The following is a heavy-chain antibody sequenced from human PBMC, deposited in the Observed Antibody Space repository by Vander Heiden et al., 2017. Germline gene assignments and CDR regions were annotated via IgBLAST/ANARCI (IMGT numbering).Heavy chain of an antibody. CDR1: GYTFRTYW. CDR3: ARLSANYYGTDWHFDL. D-gene: IGHD1-26*01. J-gene: IGHJ2*01. V-gene: IGHV5-10-1*03. CDR2: IDPSDSYT. Sequence: EVQLVPSGAEVKKPGESLKISCKGSGYTFRTYWINWVRQKPGKGLEWLGRIDPSDSYTNYSPSFQGHVTISVDNSISTAYLQWGSLKASDSGMYFCARLSANYYGTDWHFDLWGRGTLVPVSS.